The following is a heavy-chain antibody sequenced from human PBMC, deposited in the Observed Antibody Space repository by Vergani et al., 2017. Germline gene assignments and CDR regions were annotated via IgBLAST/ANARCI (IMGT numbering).Heavy chain of an antibody. CDR3: ARAYSRNWSPLDY. D-gene: IGHD6-13*01. CDR2: ISGSGGNT. CDR1: GFTFSSYA. J-gene: IGHJ4*02. Sequence: EVQLLESGGGLVQPGGSLRLSCAASGFTFSSYAMSWVRQAPGKGLEWVSAISGSGGNTYYTDSVKGRFTISRDNSEDTLYLQMNSLRAEDTALYYCARAYSRNWSPLDYWGQGTLVTISS. V-gene: IGHV3-23*01.